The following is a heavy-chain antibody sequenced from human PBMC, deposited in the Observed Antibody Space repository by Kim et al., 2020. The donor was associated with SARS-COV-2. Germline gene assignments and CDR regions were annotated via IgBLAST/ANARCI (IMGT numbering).Heavy chain of an antibody. J-gene: IGHJ5*02. D-gene: IGHD6-6*01. CDR2: INHSGST. CDR1: GGSFSGYY. Sequence: SETLSLTCAVYGGSFSGYYWSWIRQPPGKGLEWIGEINHSGSTNYNPSLKSRVTISVDTSKNQFSLKLSSVTAADTAVYYCARVVQYSSSPWDWFDPWGQGTLVTVSS. CDR3: ARVVQYSSSPWDWFDP. V-gene: IGHV4-34*01.